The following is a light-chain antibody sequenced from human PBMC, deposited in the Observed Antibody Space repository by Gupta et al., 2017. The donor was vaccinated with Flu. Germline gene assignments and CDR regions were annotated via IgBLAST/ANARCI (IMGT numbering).Light chain of an antibody. J-gene: IGLJ3*02. CDR1: SSDVGGYNY. V-gene: IGLV2-14*01. CDR3: NSYTSNNNWV. CDR2: EVS. Sequence: QSALTQPASVSGSPGQSITISCTGTSSDVGGYNYVSWYQHHPGKAPKLMIYEVSERPSGVSNRFSGSKSGNTASLTISGRQAEDEADYYCNSYTSNNNWVFGGGTKVTVL.